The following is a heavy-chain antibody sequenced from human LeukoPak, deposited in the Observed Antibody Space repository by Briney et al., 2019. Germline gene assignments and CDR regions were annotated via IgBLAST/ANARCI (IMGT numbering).Heavy chain of an antibody. V-gene: IGHV4-34*01. D-gene: IGHD3-10*01. CDR1: GGSFSGYY. Sequence: SETLSLTCAVYGGSFSGYYWSWIRQPPGKGLEWIGEINHSGSTNYNPSLNSRLSMSVDTPNKQFSLNLRSVTAADTAVYYCVRGPYGSSISNWFDPWGQGLLVTVSS. CDR2: INHSGST. J-gene: IGHJ5*02. CDR3: VRGPYGSSISNWFDP.